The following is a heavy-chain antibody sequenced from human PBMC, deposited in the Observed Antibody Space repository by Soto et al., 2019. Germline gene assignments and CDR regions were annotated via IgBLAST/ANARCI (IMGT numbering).Heavy chain of an antibody. D-gene: IGHD3-22*01. V-gene: IGHV1-46*01. CDR2: INPSGGST. Sequence: QVQLVQSGAEVKKPGASVKVSCKASGYTFTSYYMHWVRQAPGQGLEWMGIINPSGGSTSYAQKFQGRVTMTRDPSTSTVYMELSSLRSEDTAVYYCARGGYYDSSGYPGRMDVWGQGTTVTVSS. CDR1: GYTFTSYY. CDR3: ARGGYYDSSGYPGRMDV. J-gene: IGHJ6*02.